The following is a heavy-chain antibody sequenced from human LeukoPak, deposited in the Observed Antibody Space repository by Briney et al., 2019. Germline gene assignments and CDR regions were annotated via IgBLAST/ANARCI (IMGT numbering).Heavy chain of an antibody. Sequence: ASVTVSCKTSGHTFTSYDINWVRQATGQGLEWMGWMNPNSGNTGYAQKFQGRVTMTRNTSISTAYMELSSLRSEDTAVYYCARGRYSSGWYRLNGMDVWGQGTTVTVSS. J-gene: IGHJ6*02. V-gene: IGHV1-8*01. D-gene: IGHD6-19*01. CDR2: MNPNSGNT. CDR1: GHTFTSYD. CDR3: ARGRYSSGWYRLNGMDV.